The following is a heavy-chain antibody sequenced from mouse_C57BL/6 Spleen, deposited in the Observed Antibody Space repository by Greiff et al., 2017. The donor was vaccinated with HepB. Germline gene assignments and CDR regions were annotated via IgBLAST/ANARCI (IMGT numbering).Heavy chain of an antibody. V-gene: IGHV1-26*01. CDR3: AREGDYAFAY. J-gene: IGHJ3*01. CDR2: INPNNGGT. CDR1: GYTFTDYY. Sequence: EVQLQQSGPELVKPGASVKISCKASGYTFTDYYMNWVKQSHGKSLEWIGDINPNNGGTSYNQKFKGKATLTVDKSSSTAYMELRSLTSEDSAVYYCAREGDYAFAYWGQGTLVTVSA. D-gene: IGHD2-4*01.